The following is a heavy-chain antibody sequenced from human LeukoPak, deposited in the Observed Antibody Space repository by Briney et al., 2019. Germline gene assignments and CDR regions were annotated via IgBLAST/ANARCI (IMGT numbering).Heavy chain of an antibody. Sequence: PSETLSLTCTVSGGSISSYYWSWIRQPPGKGLEWIGYIYYSGSTNYNPSPKGRVTISVDTSKNQFSLRLSSVTAADTAVYYCARRRGNWAFDIWGQGTMVTVSS. CDR3: ARRRGNWAFDI. D-gene: IGHD1-1*01. CDR2: IYYSGST. V-gene: IGHV4-59*08. CDR1: GGSISSYY. J-gene: IGHJ3*02.